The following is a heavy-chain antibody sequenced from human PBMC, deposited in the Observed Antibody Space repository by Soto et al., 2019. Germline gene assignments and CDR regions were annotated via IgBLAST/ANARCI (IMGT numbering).Heavy chain of an antibody. J-gene: IGHJ5*02. CDR2: ISAHNGNT. CDR1: GYTFSSYG. Sequence: QVQLVQSGVEVKKPGASVKVSCKASGYTFSSYGISWVRQAPGQGLEWMGWISAHNGNTNYAQKFQGRVTMTTDTSTSAAYMGLRSLRSDDPAVYYCGGGGITGMGWFDPWGLGTLVTVSS. V-gene: IGHV1-18*01. D-gene: IGHD1-20*01. CDR3: GGGGITGMGWFDP.